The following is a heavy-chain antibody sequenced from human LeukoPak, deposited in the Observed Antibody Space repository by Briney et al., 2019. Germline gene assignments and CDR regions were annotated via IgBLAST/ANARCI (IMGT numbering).Heavy chain of an antibody. J-gene: IGHJ3*02. V-gene: IGHV4-34*01. CDR3: ASMGGFAFDI. D-gene: IGHD3-16*01. CDR1: GGSFSGYY. Sequence: SETLSLTCAVYGGSFSGYYWSWIRQPPGKGLEWIGEINHSGSTNYNPSLKSRVTISVDTSKNQFSLKLSSVTAADTAVCYCASMGGFAFDIWGQGTMVTVSS. CDR2: INHSGST.